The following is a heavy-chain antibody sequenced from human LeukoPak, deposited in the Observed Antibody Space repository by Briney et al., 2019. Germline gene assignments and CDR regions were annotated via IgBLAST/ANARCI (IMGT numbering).Heavy chain of an antibody. V-gene: IGHV4-39*01. J-gene: IGHJ4*02. D-gene: IGHD4-17*01. CDR3: ARLYGDYAGTIDS. CDR1: GDSLRSGSYF. Sequence: KPSETLSLTCTVSGDSLRSGSYFWGWTRQPPGQGLEWIGSVYYSGSAHYNPSPQSRVTMSVDSSKARFSLNLDSVTATDSAVYYCARLYGDYAGTIDSWGQGTLVTVSS. CDR2: VYYSGSA.